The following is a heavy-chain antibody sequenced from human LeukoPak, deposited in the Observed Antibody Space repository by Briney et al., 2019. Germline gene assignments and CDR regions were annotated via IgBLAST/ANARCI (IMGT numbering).Heavy chain of an antibody. Sequence: HSQTLSLTCAISGDSVSSTSASWNWIRQSPSRGLEWLGRAYYRSGWYSDYAVSVKGRITINPDTSKNQFSLQLNSVTPEDTALYYCSRDYRWSFDYWGRGTLVTVSS. CDR1: GDSVSSTSAS. CDR2: AYYRSGWYS. J-gene: IGHJ4*02. D-gene: IGHD2-8*02. V-gene: IGHV6-1*01. CDR3: SRDYRWSFDY.